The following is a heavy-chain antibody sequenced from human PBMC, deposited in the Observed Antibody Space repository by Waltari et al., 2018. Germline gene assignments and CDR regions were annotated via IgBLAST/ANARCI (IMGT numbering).Heavy chain of an antibody. J-gene: IGHJ3*02. V-gene: IGHV5-51*03. CDR3: ASHVNIVATIGAFDI. CDR1: GYSFTSYW. D-gene: IGHD5-12*01. CDR2: IYPGGSDT. Sequence: EVQLVQSGAEVKKPGESLKISCKGSGYSFTSYWIGWVRQMPGKGLEWMGIIYPGGSDTRYSPSCQGKVTISADKSISTAYRQWSSLKASDTAMYYCASHVNIVATIGAFDIWGQGTMVTVSS.